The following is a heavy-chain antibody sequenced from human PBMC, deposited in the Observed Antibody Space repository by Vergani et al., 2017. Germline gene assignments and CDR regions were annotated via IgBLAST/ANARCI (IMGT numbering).Heavy chain of an antibody. CDR3: ARDDAFDI. Sequence: EVQLLESGGGLVQPGGSLRLSCAASGFTFSSYWMSWVRQAPGKGLEWVANIKQEGSEKYYVDAVKGRFTISRDNTRNSLYRQMNSLRAGDTAVYYCARDDAFDIWGQGTMVTVSS. J-gene: IGHJ3*02. CDR2: IKQEGSEK. CDR1: GFTFSSYW. V-gene: IGHV3-7*03.